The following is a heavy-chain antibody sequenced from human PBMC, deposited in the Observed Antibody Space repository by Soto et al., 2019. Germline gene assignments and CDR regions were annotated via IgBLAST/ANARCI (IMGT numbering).Heavy chain of an antibody. CDR1: GFTFRDYW. J-gene: IGHJ4*02. CDR3: AKYTSADDY. V-gene: IGHV3-7*01. D-gene: IGHD3-10*01. Sequence: EVQLVESGGGLVQRGGSLRLSCAGSGFTFRDYWMNWVRQAPGKGLEWVANINQDVSQRYYVDSVKGRFTISRDNAKNSLYLEMSGLRAEDTAVYYCAKYTSADDYWGQGTLVTVSS. CDR2: INQDVSQR.